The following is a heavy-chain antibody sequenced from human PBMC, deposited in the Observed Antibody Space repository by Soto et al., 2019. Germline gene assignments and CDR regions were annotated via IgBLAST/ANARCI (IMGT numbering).Heavy chain of an antibody. J-gene: IGHJ5*02. CDR3: ARVARGGHKWFDP. CDR1: GGSISTGDYP. V-gene: IGHV4-30-2*01. D-gene: IGHD3-3*01. CDR2: IYHGRSS. Sequence: QLQLQESGSGLVKPSQTLSLTCAVSGGSISTGDYPWSWIRQPLGKGLEWIGYIYHGRSSFYNPSIKSRVTISVARSKNQFSLKLSSVTAADTAVYYCARVARGGHKWFDPWGQGTLVTVSS.